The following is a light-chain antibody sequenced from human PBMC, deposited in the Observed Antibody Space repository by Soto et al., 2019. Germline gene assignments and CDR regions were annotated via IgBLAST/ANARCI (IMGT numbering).Light chain of an antibody. J-gene: IGKJ1*01. Sequence: EIVMKQAPATLSVSPGERATLSCRASQSVSSNLAWYQQKPGQAPRLLIYGASTRASGIPARFSGSGSGTEFTLTISSLQYEAFAVYYCQQYNNWPTWTGGQGPKVDIK. CDR3: QQYNNWPTWT. CDR1: QSVSSN. V-gene: IGKV3-15*01. CDR2: GAS.